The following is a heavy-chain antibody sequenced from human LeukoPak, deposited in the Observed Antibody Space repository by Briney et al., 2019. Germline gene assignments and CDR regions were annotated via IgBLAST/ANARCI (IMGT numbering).Heavy chain of an antibody. Sequence: SETLSLTCTVSGGSISSHYWSWIRQPPGKGLEWIGYIYYSGSTNYNPSLKSRVTISVDTSKNQFSLKLSSVTAADTAVYYCARVLRRITMVRGVIRPFGNWFDPWGQGTLVTVPS. V-gene: IGHV4-59*11. J-gene: IGHJ5*02. CDR2: IYYSGST. CDR3: ARVLRRITMVRGVIRPFGNWFDP. CDR1: GGSISSHY. D-gene: IGHD3-10*01.